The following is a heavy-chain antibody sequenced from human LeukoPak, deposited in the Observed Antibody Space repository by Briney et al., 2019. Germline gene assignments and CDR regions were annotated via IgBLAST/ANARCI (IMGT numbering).Heavy chain of an antibody. CDR1: GYSFTSNY. V-gene: IGHV1-46*01. Sequence: ASVKVSCKASGYSFTSNYIHWVRQAPGQGLEWMGMIYPRDGSTSYAQKFQGRVTITRDTSASTAYMELSSLRSEDTAVYYCARGSYDAFDIWGQGTMVTVSS. CDR3: ARGSYDAFDI. J-gene: IGHJ3*02. CDR2: IYPRDGST.